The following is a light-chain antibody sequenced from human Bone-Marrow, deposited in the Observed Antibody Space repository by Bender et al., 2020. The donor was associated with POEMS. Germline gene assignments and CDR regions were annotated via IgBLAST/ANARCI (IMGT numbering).Light chain of an antibody. CDR1: SSNIGAHA. Sequence: QSVLTQPPSASGTPGQRVTISCSGGSSNIGAHAVNWYQHLPGTAPKLLSYSSHRRPSEVPDQFSGSRSGTSASLAMSGLQSEDEADYYGAVWDDSLNGWVFGGVTKLTVL. V-gene: IGLV1-44*01. J-gene: IGLJ3*02. CDR3: AVWDDSLNGWV. CDR2: SSH.